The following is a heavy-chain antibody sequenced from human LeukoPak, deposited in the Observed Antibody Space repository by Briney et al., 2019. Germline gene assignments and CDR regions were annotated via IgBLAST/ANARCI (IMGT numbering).Heavy chain of an antibody. CDR3: ASPTYYDYVWGSYTTVDY. J-gene: IGHJ4*02. Sequence: GGSLRLSCAASGFTFSSYGMHWVRQAPGKGLEWVAVISYDGSNKYYADSVKGRFTISRDNSKNTLYLQMNSLRAEDTAVYYCASPTYYDYVWGSYTTVDYWGQGTLVTVSS. CDR1: GFTFSSYG. CDR2: ISYDGSNK. V-gene: IGHV3-30*03. D-gene: IGHD3-16*01.